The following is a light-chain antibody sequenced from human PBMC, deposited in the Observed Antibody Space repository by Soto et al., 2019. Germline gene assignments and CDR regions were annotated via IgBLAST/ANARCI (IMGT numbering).Light chain of an antibody. Sequence: QSALTQPASVSGSPGQSITISCTGTSSDVGGYNYVSWYQQHPGKAPKLMIYDVSNRPSGVSNRFSGSKSGNTASLTISGIQAEDEADYYCSSYTSSSNYVFGTGTKVTVL. CDR3: SSYTSSSNYV. CDR1: SSDVGGYNY. J-gene: IGLJ1*01. CDR2: DVS. V-gene: IGLV2-14*01.